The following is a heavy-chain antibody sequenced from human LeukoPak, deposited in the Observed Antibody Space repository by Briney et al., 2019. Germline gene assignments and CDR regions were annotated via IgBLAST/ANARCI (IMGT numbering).Heavy chain of an antibody. D-gene: IGHD3-16*01. CDR3: ARGGVLHTYFDY. CDR2: IYISGNT. CDR1: GDSMNNYY. Sequence: SETLSLTCTVSGDSMNNYYWTWMRQPAGKGLEWIGRIYISGNTMCNPSLQSRVTMSLDTSKNHFSLKLRSVTAADTAVYFGARGGVLHTYFDYWGQGTLVSVSS. J-gene: IGHJ4*02. V-gene: IGHV4-4*07.